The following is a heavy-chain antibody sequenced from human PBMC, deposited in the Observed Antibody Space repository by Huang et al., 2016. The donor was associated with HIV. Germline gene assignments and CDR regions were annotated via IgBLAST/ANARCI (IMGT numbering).Heavy chain of an antibody. CDR3: AKGGSAAAVLDF. CDR1: GFTFSLYG. J-gene: IGHJ4*02. Sequence: QVQLVESGGGVVQPGRSLRISCAASGFTFSLYGMHWVRPAPGKGREWVAVISYDGKTKYYADSVKGRFTISRENSKTTLYLQMNRLRVEDTALYYCAKGGSAAAVLDFWGQGTLVTVSS. V-gene: IGHV3-30*18. CDR2: ISYDGKTK. D-gene: IGHD6-13*01.